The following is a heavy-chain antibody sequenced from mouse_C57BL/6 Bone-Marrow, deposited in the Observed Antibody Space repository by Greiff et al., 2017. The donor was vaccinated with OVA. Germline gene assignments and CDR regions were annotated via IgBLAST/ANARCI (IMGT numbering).Heavy chain of an antibody. D-gene: IGHD2-1*01. CDR1: GYTFTSYG. Sequence: VQLQQSGAELARPGASVKLSCKASGYTFTSYGISWVKQRTGQGLEWIGEIYPRSGNTYYNEKFKGKATLTADKSSSTAYMELRSLTSEDSAVYFCDGNYDDYWGQGTTLTVSS. V-gene: IGHV1-81*01. CDR2: IYPRSGNT. J-gene: IGHJ2*01. CDR3: DGNYDDY.